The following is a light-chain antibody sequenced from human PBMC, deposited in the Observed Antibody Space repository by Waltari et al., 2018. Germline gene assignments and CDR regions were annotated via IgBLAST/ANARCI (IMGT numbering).Light chain of an antibody. CDR2: WAS. Sequence: DIVMTQSPDSLAVSLGERATINCKSSKSVLYSSNNKNYLAWYQQKPGQPPKLLIYWASTRESGVPDRFSGSGSGTDFTLTISSLQAEDVAVYYCQQYYSTPYTFGQGT. CDR3: QQYYSTPYT. V-gene: IGKV4-1*01. CDR1: KSVLYSSNNKNY. J-gene: IGKJ2*01.